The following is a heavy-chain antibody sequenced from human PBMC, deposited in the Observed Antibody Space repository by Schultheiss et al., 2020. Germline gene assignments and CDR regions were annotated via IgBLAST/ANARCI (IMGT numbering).Heavy chain of an antibody. J-gene: IGHJ6*02. Sequence: ASVKVSCKASGGTFSSYTISWVRQAPGQGLEWMGWINPNSGGTNYAQKFQGWVTMTRDTSISTAYMELSRLRSDDTAVYYCARGDRGDSTRWIQAPHPPKKKGGMDVWGQGTTVTVSS. D-gene: IGHD2-2*01. CDR1: GGTFSSYT. CDR3: ARGDRGDSTRWIQAPHPPKKKGGMDV. CDR2: INPNSGGT. V-gene: IGHV1-2*04.